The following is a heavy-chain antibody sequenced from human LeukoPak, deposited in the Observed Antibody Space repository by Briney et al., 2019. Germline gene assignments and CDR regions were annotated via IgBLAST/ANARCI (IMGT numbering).Heavy chain of an antibody. CDR1: GYSISSGYY. D-gene: IGHD1-20*01. V-gene: IGHV4-38-2*02. J-gene: IGHJ6*03. Sequence: SETLSLTRTVSGYSISSGYYWGWIRQPPGKGLEWIGSIYHSGSTYYNPSLKSRVTISVDTSKNQFSLKLSSVTAADTAVYYCARGGVTGTHTLYYYYYYMDVWGKGTTVTVSS. CDR3: ARGGVTGTHTLYYYYYYMDV. CDR2: IYHSGST.